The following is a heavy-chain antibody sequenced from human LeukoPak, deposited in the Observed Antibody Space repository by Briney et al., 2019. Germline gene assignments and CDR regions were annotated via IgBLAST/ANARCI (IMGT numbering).Heavy chain of an antibody. J-gene: IGHJ4*02. CDR1: GFTFSSYS. V-gene: IGHV3-48*01. Sequence: GGSLRLSCAASGFTFSSYSMNWVRQAPGKGLEWVSYISSSSNTIYYADSVKGRFTISRDNAKNSLYLQMNSLRAEDTAVFYCAKGEYDILTGFYSTFDYWGQGTLVTVSS. D-gene: IGHD3-9*01. CDR2: ISSSSNTI. CDR3: AKGEYDILTGFYSTFDY.